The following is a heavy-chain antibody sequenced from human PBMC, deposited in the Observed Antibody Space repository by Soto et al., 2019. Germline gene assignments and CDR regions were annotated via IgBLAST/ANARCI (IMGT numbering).Heavy chain of an antibody. Sequence: ASVKVSCKASGYTFTSYGISWVRQAPGQGLEWMGWISAYNGNTNYAQKLQGRVTMTTDTSTSTAYMELRSLRSDDTAVYYCATEGYYYDSSGYPYPAFDIWGQGTRVTVSS. CDR2: ISAYNGNT. D-gene: IGHD3-22*01. CDR1: GYTFTSYG. J-gene: IGHJ3*02. V-gene: IGHV1-18*01. CDR3: ATEGYYYDSSGYPYPAFDI.